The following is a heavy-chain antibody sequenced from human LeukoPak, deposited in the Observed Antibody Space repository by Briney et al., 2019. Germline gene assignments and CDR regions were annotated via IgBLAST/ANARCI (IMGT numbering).Heavy chain of an antibody. CDR2: ISGSGGST. CDR1: GFTFSSYA. J-gene: IGHJ4*02. Sequence: GGSLRLSCAASGFTFSSYAMSWVRQAPGKGLEWVSAISGSGGSTYYADSMKGWFTISRDNSKNTLYLQMNSLRAEDTAVYYCAKDQYVWGSSGYFDYWGQGTLVTVSS. CDR3: AKDQYVWGSSGYFDY. V-gene: IGHV3-23*01. D-gene: IGHD3-16*01.